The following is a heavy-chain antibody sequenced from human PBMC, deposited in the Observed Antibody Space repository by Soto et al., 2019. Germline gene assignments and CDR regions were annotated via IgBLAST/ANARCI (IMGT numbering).Heavy chain of an antibody. D-gene: IGHD4-17*01. J-gene: IGHJ4*02. CDR2: ISACNGNT. Sequence: QVQLVQSGAEVKKPGASVKVSCKASGYTFSSYGISWVRQAPGQGLEWMGWISACNGNTNYAQKLQGRVTMTTDTATSTAYMELRSLRSDDTAVYYCARDWETTVTTQPDYWGQGTLVTVSS. CDR3: ARDWETTVTTQPDY. V-gene: IGHV1-18*01. CDR1: GYTFSSYG.